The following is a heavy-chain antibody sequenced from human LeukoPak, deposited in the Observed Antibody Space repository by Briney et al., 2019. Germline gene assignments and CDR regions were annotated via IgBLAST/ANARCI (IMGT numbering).Heavy chain of an antibody. V-gene: IGHV3-23*01. J-gene: IGHJ4*02. CDR1: GFTFSTFA. D-gene: IGHD3-22*01. CDR3: ARDYYESSGSYSPFDY. CDR2: IFPSGDEI. Sequence: GGSLRLSCAASGFTFSTFAMIWVRQPPGKGLEWVSSIFPSGDEIHYADSVRGRFTISRDNSKSTLSLQMNSLRAEDTAVYYCARDYYESSGSYSPFDYWGQGTLVTVSS.